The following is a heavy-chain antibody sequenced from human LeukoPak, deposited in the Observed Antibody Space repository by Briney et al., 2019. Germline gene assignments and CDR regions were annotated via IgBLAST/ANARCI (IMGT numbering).Heavy chain of an antibody. CDR2: INQDETEK. J-gene: IGHJ6*03. D-gene: IGHD2-15*01. Sequence: GESLRLSCAASGFSFTTYWMSWVRQTPGKGLEWVANINQDETEKYYVDSVKGRFTISRDNGKNSLYLQMNSLRVEDTAVYYCARVLRYCSGGNCYSGGLGYMDVWGKGTTVTISS. CDR1: GFSFTTYW. V-gene: IGHV3-7*01. CDR3: ARVLRYCSGGNCYSGGLGYMDV.